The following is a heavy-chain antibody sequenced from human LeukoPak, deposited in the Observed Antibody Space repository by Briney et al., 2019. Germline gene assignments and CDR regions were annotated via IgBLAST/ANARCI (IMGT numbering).Heavy chain of an antibody. D-gene: IGHD3-16*01. Sequence: SETLSLTCTVSDGSIRTYYWSWIRQPPGREVEGSGYIYYTVNTNSTPSLTSPVTISLDTSRNQFSLNLSSVTAADTAVYYCVRLVTGRGSFYFDYWGQGSLITVSS. CDR2: IYYTVNT. CDR1: DGSIRTYY. J-gene: IGHJ4*02. V-gene: IGHV4-59*08. CDR3: VRLVTGRGSFYFDY.